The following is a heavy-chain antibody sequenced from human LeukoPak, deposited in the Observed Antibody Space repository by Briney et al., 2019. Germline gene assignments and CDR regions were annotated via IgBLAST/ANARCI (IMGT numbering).Heavy chain of an antibody. Sequence: GASVKVSCKASGYTFIGYYMHWVRQAPGQGLEWMGWINPNSGGTNYAQKFQGRVTMTRDTSISTAYMELSRLRSDDTAVYYCARVPTSTYYYDSSGYFDYWGQGTLVTVSS. J-gene: IGHJ4*02. V-gene: IGHV1-2*02. CDR3: ARVPTSTYYYDSSGYFDY. CDR1: GYTFIGYY. CDR2: INPNSGGT. D-gene: IGHD3-22*01.